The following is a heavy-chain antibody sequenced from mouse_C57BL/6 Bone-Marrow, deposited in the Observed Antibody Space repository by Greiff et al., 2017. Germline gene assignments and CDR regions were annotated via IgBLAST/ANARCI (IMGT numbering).Heavy chain of an antibody. CDR1: GFTFSSYA. J-gene: IGHJ3*01. V-gene: IGHV5-4*01. CDR2: ISDGGSYT. Sequence: EVQVVESGGGLVKPGGSLKLSCAASGFTFSSYAMSWVRQTPEKRLEWVATISDGGSYTYYPDNVKGRFTSSRDNAKNNLYLQMSHLKSEDTAMYYCASLGGFAYWGQGTLVTVSA. D-gene: IGHD4-1*01. CDR3: ASLGGFAY.